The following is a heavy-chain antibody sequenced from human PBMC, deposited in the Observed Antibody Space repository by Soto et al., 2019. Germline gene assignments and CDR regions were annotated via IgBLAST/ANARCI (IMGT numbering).Heavy chain of an antibody. CDR3: GRPLCRNDYNYEYFDL. Sequence: QVQLVESGGGVVQPGRSLRLSCAASGFTFSSYAMHWVLPAPGKGLEWVAVISYDGSNKDYADSVKGRFTISRNNSKNTLYLQMNSLRSDDTAVYYCGRPLCRNDYNYEYFDLWGRGNLVTVSS. CDR2: ISYDGSNK. V-gene: IGHV3-30-3*01. J-gene: IGHJ2*01. D-gene: IGHD4-4*01. CDR1: GFTFSSYA.